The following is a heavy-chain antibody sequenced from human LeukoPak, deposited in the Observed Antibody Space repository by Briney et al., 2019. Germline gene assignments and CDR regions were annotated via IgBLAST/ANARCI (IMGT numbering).Heavy chain of an antibody. CDR3: ARGDGVVVIAYY. CDR1: GYTLIAYY. CDR2: LNPNSGAT. V-gene: IGHV1-2*02. J-gene: IGHJ4*02. D-gene: IGHD2-21*01. Sequence: ASVTVSCKASGYTLIAYYIHWVRQAPGQGLEWMGWLNPNSGATVHAQKFQGRVTMTRDTSINTAYMELTSLRSDDTAVYYCARGDGVVVIAYYWGQGTLVTVSS.